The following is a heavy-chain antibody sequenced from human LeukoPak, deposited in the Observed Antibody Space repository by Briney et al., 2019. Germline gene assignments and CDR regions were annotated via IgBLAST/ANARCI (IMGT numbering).Heavy chain of an antibody. D-gene: IGHD4-17*01. Sequence: SETLSLTCTVSGGSLSSYYWSWVRQPPGKGLERIGYIYYSGSTNYNPSLTSRVTISVDTSKNQFSLKLSSVTAADTAVYYCARDPGYGDYGMEYWYFDLWGRGTLVTVSP. CDR2: IYYSGST. J-gene: IGHJ2*01. V-gene: IGHV4-59*01. CDR1: GGSLSSYY. CDR3: ARDPGYGDYGMEYWYFDL.